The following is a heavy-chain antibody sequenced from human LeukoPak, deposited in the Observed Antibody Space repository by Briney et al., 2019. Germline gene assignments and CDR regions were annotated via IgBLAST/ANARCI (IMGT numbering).Heavy chain of an antibody. V-gene: IGHV4-31*03. CDR2: IYYSGST. J-gene: IGHJ3*02. Sequence: SETLSLTCTVSGGSISSGGYYWSWIRQHPGKGLEWIGYIYYSGSTYYNPSLKSRVTISVDTSKNQFSLKLSSVTAADTAVYYCARYESTMVRGVITPYAFDICGQGTMVTVSS. D-gene: IGHD3-10*01. CDR3: ARYESTMVRGVITPYAFDI. CDR1: GGSISSGGYY.